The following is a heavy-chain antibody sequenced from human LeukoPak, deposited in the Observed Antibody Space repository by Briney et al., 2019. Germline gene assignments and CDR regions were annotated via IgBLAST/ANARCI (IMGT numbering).Heavy chain of an antibody. CDR1: GLTFSSNA. V-gene: IGHV3-30*04. D-gene: IGHD3-3*01. Sequence: GGSLRLSCEVSGLTFSSNAMHWVRQAPGKGLEWVAVISYDGSNKNFADSVKGRFTVSRDNSKHALYLHMNSLRSDDTAMYYCATGGKFDFWSGYHIDNWGQGTLVTVSS. CDR2: ISYDGSNK. CDR3: ATGGKFDFWSGYHIDN. J-gene: IGHJ4*02.